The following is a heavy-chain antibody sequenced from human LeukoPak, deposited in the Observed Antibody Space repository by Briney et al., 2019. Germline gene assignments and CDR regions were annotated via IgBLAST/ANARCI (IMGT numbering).Heavy chain of an antibody. D-gene: IGHD3-3*01. CDR3: ARDDFWSGSEDAFDI. J-gene: IGHJ3*02. CDR1: GYSISSGYY. V-gene: IGHV3-11*04. CDR2: ISSSGSTI. Sequence: LYLTCTVSGYSISSGYYWGWIRQPPGKGLEWVSYISSSGSTIYYADSVKSRFTISRDNAKNSLYLQMNSLRAEDTAVYYCARDDFWSGSEDAFDIWGQGTMVTVSS.